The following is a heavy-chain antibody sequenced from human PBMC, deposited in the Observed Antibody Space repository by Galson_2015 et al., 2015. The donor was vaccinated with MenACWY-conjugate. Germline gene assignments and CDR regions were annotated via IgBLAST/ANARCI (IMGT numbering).Heavy chain of an antibody. V-gene: IGHV3-48*02. Sequence: SLRLSCAASGFTFSGYSMNWVRQAPGKGLEWISSISSGSSSIYDADSVRGRFTISRDNSKNSLFLQMNSLRDEDTAVYYCARRGSGSYYETLCTFDIWGQGTMVTVSS. CDR3: ARRGSGSYYETLCTFDI. CDR1: GFTFSGYS. J-gene: IGHJ3*02. CDR2: ISSGSSSI. D-gene: IGHD1-26*01.